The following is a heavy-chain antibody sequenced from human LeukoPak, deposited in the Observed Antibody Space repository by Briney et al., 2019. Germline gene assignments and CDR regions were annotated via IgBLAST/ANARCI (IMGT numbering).Heavy chain of an antibody. D-gene: IGHD5-12*01. CDR3: ARAEWLRPFDY. J-gene: IGHJ4*02. Sequence: ASVKVSCKASGYTFTSYDVNWVRQATGQGLEWMGWMNPNSGNTGYAQKFQGRVTMTRNTSISTAYMELRSLRSDDTAMYYCARAEWLRPFDYWGQGTLVTVSS. V-gene: IGHV1-8*01. CDR2: MNPNSGNT. CDR1: GYTFTSYD.